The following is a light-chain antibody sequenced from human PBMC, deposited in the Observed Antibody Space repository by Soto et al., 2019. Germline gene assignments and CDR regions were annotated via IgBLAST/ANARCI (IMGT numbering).Light chain of an antibody. CDR2: GTS. CDR1: QSVASRN. Sequence: IVLTQSPGTLSLSPGERATLSCRASQSVASRNLAWYQQKSGQAPRLLIYGTSSRAVHTPDRFSGSGSGTDFTLTISGLEPEDFAVYYCHQFGNSLWTFGQGTKVEI. CDR3: HQFGNSLWT. V-gene: IGKV3-20*01. J-gene: IGKJ1*01.